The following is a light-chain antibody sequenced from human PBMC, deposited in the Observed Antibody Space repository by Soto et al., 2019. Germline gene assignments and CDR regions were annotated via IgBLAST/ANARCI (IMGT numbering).Light chain of an antibody. Sequence: QSALTQPASVSGSPGQSITMSCTGTSSDVGKYNLVSWYQQLPGKAPKLMIYEDNQRPSGVSNRFSGSKSGNTASLTISGLQAEDEADYYCSSYTSSNTLVFGTGTKLTVL. CDR3: SSYTSSNTLV. V-gene: IGLV2-14*02. J-gene: IGLJ1*01. CDR1: SSDVGKYNL. CDR2: EDN.